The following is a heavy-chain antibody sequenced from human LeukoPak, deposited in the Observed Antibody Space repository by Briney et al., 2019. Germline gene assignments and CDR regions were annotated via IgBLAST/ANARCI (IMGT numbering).Heavy chain of an antibody. CDR3: ARSAGSSSWYSTYYYMDV. J-gene: IGHJ6*03. V-gene: IGHV1-18*01. Sequence: GTSVKVSCKDSGYTFGSYGITWVRQAPGQGLEWMGWISAYNGNTNYAQKLQGRVTMTTDTSTSTAYMELRSLRSDDTAVYYCARSAGSSSWYSTYYYMDVWGKGTTVTVSS. CDR2: ISAYNGNT. D-gene: IGHD6-13*01. CDR1: GYTFGSYG.